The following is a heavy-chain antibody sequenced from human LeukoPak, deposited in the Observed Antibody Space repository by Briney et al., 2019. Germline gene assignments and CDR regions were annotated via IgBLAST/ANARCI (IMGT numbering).Heavy chain of an antibody. D-gene: IGHD3-10*01. CDR3: ARAHAPTRGGLDY. CDR1: GVTVSSNH. V-gene: IGHV3-53*01. J-gene: IGHJ4*02. CDR2: IYTGGIT. Sequence: PGGSLRLSCAASGVTVSSNHMAWVRQAPGKELEWVSVIYTGGITYYADSVQGRFIISRDNSKNTVYLQMNSLRVEDTALYYCARAHAPTRGGLDYWGQRTHVTVSP.